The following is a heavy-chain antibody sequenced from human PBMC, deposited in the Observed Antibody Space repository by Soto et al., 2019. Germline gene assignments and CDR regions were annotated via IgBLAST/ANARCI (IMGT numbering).Heavy chain of an antibody. CDR1: GGSLSGYY. CDR2: INHSGST. V-gene: IGHV4-34*01. Sequence: SETLSLTCAVYGGSLSGYYWSWIRQPPGKGLEWIGEINHSGSTNYNPSLKSRVTISVDTSKNQFSLKLSSVTAADTAVYYCARGPLGYCSSTSCRWFDPWGQGTLVTVSS. D-gene: IGHD2-2*01. CDR3: ARGPLGYCSSTSCRWFDP. J-gene: IGHJ5*02.